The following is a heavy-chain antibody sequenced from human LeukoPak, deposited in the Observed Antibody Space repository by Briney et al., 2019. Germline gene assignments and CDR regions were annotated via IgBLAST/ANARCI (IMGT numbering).Heavy chain of an antibody. Sequence: PSETLSLTCTVSGYSISSGYYWGWIRQPPGKGLEWIGSIYHSGSTYYNPSLKSRVTISVDTSKNQFSLKLSSVTAADTAVYYCARVVYYYDSGGYYSSAGGDWFDPWGQGTLVTVSS. CDR2: IYHSGST. CDR3: ARVVYYYDSGGYYSSAGGDWFDP. CDR1: GYSISSGYY. V-gene: IGHV4-38-2*02. J-gene: IGHJ5*02. D-gene: IGHD3-22*01.